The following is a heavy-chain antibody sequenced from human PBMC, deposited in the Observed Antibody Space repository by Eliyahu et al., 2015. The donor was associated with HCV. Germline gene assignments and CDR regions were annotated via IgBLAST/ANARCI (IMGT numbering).Heavy chain of an antibody. CDR1: GFTFSSYG. V-gene: IGHV3-33*01. D-gene: IGHD2-21*02. CDR3: AREGSVVVTAIYDYGMDV. J-gene: IGHJ6*02. CDR2: IWYDGSNK. Sequence: QVQLVESGGGVVQPGRSLRLSCAASGFTFSSYGMHWVRQAPGKGLEWVAVIWYDGSNKYYADSVKGRFTISRDNSKNTLYLQMNSLRAEDTAVYYCAREGSVVVTAIYDYGMDVWGQGTTVTVSS.